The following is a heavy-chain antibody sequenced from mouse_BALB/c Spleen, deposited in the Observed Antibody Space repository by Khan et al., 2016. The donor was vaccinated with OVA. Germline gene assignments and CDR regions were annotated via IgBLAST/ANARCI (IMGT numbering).Heavy chain of an antibody. V-gene: IGHV2-2*02. Sequence: QVQLKELGPGLVQPSQSLSITCTVSGFSLTNFGVHWVRQSPGKGLEWLGVIWSGGSTDYNAAFKSRLSISKDNSKSQVFFKMNSLQANDTATYYCARREYLMTWFAYWGQGTLVTVSA. CDR2: IWSGGST. J-gene: IGHJ3*01. CDR1: GFSLTNFG. CDR3: ARREYLMTWFAY.